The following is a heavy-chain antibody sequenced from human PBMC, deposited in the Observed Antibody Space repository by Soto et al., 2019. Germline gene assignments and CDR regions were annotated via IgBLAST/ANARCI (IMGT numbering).Heavy chain of an antibody. Sequence: QPQLQESGPGLVKPSETLSLTCSVSGGSISSTSHYWGWIRQSPGKGLEWIGSIYYSGNTYYNPSLTSRVSISVDTSKNQFSLSLSSVTAADTAVYYCARCRCNSRSCDSYYYYGMDVWGQGTTVAVSS. J-gene: IGHJ6*02. D-gene: IGHD2-2*01. CDR2: IYYSGNT. V-gene: IGHV4-39*01. CDR3: ARCRCNSRSCDSYYYYGMDV. CDR1: GGSISSTSHY.